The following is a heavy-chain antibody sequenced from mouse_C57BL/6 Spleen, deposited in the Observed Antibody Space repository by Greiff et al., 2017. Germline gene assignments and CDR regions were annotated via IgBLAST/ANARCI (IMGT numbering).Heavy chain of an antibody. V-gene: IGHV2-9-1*01. Sequence: QVQLQQSGPGLVAPSQSLSITCTVSGFSLTSYAISWVRQPPGQGLEWLGVIWTGGGKNYNSALKSRLSISKDNSKSQVFLKLNSLRTDDTARYYCARAYSNYNAMDNWGQGTSVTVSS. CDR2: IWTGGGK. D-gene: IGHD2-5*01. J-gene: IGHJ4*01. CDR3: ARAYSNYNAMDN. CDR1: GFSLTSYA.